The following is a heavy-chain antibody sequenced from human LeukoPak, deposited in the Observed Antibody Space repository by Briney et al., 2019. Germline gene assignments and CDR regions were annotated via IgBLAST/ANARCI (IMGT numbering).Heavy chain of an antibody. CDR2: VYYTGST. Sequence: SETLSLTCTVSGDSVTSGGFYWAWLRQPPGKGLEWIATVYYTGSTYYNPSLKSRVTISIDTSKNHFSLKLRSVVAPDTAVYYCARHSGSGSLSRPFDPWGQGTLVTVS. CDR3: ARHSGSGSLSRPFDP. CDR1: GDSVTSGGFY. D-gene: IGHD3-10*01. J-gene: IGHJ5*02. V-gene: IGHV4-39*02.